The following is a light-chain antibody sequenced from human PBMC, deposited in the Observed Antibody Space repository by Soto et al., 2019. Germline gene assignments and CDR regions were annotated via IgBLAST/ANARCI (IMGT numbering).Light chain of an antibody. Sequence: QSVLTQPPSASGTPGQRVTISCSGSSSNIGNYYVYWYQQLPGKAPKLLIYRNDRRPSGVPDRFSGSKSGTSASLGISGLRSEDEADCYCAAWDDSLSRSVFGGGTKLTVL. J-gene: IGLJ2*01. CDR1: SSNIGNYY. CDR2: RND. CDR3: AAWDDSLSRSV. V-gene: IGLV1-47*01.